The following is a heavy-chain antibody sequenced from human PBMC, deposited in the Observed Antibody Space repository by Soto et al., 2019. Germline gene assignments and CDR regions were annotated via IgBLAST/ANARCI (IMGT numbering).Heavy chain of an antibody. J-gene: IGHJ6*02. Sequence: TLSLTCLVSGFPISSPYSWGWIRQPPGKGLEWIGSISHTGTTSYSPSLTSRVSISVDTSKNQVSLKLTSVTAADTAVYFCARVTMVIRDSDHFGVDVWGHGTTVTVS. V-gene: IGHV4-38-2*02. CDR1: GFPISSPYS. CDR2: ISHTGTT. D-gene: IGHD4-17*01. CDR3: ARVTMVIRDSDHFGVDV.